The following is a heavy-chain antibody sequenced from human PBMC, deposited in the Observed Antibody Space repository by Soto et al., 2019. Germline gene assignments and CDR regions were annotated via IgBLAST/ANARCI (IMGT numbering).Heavy chain of an antibody. Sequence: PSETLSLTYTVSGGSISSGGYYWSWIRQPPGKGLEWIGSVYESGVTNYNPSLESRVTISIDTSKNQFSLKLTSVTAADTAVYYCARDRFFDYWGQGTLVTVSS. J-gene: IGHJ4*02. CDR3: ARDRFFDY. V-gene: IGHV4-61*08. CDR2: VYESGVT. D-gene: IGHD3-16*01. CDR1: GGSISSGGYY.